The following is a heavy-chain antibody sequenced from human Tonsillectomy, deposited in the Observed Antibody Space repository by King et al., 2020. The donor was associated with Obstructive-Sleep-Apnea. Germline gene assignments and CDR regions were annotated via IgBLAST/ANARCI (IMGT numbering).Heavy chain of an antibody. CDR2: IHYSGST. J-gene: IGHJ4*02. D-gene: IGHD1-26*01. Sequence: QLQESGPGLVKPSETLSLTCTVSGASIKSNSYFWGWIRQPLQPPGKGLEWIGTIHYSGSTYYNPSLKSRVTMSIDTSKNHFSLELSSVTAADTAVYYCVRDVYSYDYWGQGTLVTVSS. CDR1: GASIKSNSYF. CDR3: VRDVYSYDY. V-gene: IGHV4-39*07.